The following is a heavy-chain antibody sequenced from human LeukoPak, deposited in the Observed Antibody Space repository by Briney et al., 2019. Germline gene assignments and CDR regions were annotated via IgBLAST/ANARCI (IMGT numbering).Heavy chain of an antibody. CDR2: IYYSGST. D-gene: IGHD6-19*01. V-gene: IGHV4-59*08. J-gene: IGHJ4*02. Sequence: KPSETLSLTCTVSGGSISSYCWSWIRQPPGKGLEWIGYIYYSGSTNYNPSLKSRVTISVDTSKNQFSLKLSSVTAADTAVYYCARQSRAGVSGAWYYFDYWGQGILVTVSS. CDR1: GGSISSYC. CDR3: ARQSRAGVSGAWYYFDY.